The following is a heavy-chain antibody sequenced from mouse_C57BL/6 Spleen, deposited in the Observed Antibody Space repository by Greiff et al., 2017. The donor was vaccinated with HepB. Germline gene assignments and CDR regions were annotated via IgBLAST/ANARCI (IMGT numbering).Heavy chain of an antibody. CDR2: IDPENGDT. V-gene: IGHV14-4*01. Sequence: EVQLQQSGAELVRPGASVKLSCTASGFNIKDDYMHWVKQRPEQGLEWIGWIDPENGDTEYASKFQGKATITADTSSNTAYLQLSSLTSEDTAVYYCTTSRYDGYPAWFAYWGQGTLVTVSA. D-gene: IGHD2-3*01. CDR1: GFNIKDDY. CDR3: TTSRYDGYPAWFAY. J-gene: IGHJ3*01.